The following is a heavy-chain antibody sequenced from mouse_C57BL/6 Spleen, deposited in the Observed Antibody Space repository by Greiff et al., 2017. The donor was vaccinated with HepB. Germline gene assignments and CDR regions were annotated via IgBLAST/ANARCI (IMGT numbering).Heavy chain of an antibody. D-gene: IGHD1-1*01. CDR1: GFTFNTYA. V-gene: IGHV10-3*01. CDR2: IRSKSSNYAT. J-gene: IGHJ4*01. Sequence: GGGLVQPKGSLKLSCAASGFTFNTYAMHWVRQAPGKGLEWVARIRSKSSNYATYYADSVKDRFTISRDDSQSMLYLQMNNLKTEDTAMYYCVRDRAYGSSPHYYAMDYWGQGTSVTVSS. CDR3: VRDRAYGSSPHYYAMDY.